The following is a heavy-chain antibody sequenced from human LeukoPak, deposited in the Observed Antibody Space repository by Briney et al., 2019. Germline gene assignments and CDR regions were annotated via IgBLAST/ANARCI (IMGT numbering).Heavy chain of an antibody. J-gene: IGHJ4*02. CDR2: IYYSGST. Sequence: SETLSLTCTVSGGSISSYYWSWIRQPPGKGLEWIGYIYYSGSTNYNPSLKSRVTISVDTSKNQFSLKLSSVTAADTAVYYCARVATVTTSSPYSSSWYGEGFDYWGQGTLVTVSS. CDR1: GGSISSYY. V-gene: IGHV4-59*01. CDR3: ARVATVTTSSPYSSSWYGEGFDY. D-gene: IGHD6-13*01.